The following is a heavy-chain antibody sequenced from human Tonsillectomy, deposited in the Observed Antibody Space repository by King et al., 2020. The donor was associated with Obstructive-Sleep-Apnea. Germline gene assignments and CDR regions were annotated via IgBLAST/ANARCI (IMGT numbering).Heavy chain of an antibody. V-gene: IGHV1-58*02. CDR1: GFTFTSSA. D-gene: IGHD3-10*01. Sequence: IQLVQSGPEVKKPGTSVKVFCKASGFTFTSSAIQWVRQARGQRLEWIGWIVVGSGNTNYAKKCQEKVTITRDMSKSTAYMELSSLRSEDTAVYYCAAVETYYYGSGSFAWGQGTLVTVSS. CDR2: IVVGSGNT. CDR3: AAVETYYYGSGSFA. J-gene: IGHJ5*02.